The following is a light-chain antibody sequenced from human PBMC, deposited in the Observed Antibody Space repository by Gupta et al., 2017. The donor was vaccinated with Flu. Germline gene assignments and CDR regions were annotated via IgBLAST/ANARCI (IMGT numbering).Light chain of an antibody. CDR3: QVWDSSSDNRV. V-gene: IGLV3-21*02. CDR1: NIGSKS. J-gene: IGLJ3*02. CDR2: GDS. Sequence: SYVLTQPPSVSVAPGQTARITCGGNNIGSKSVHWYQPKPGQAPVLLVYGDSDRPSGIPERFSGSNSGTTATMTIIRVEAGDEADYYSQVWDSSSDNRVFGGGTKLTVL.